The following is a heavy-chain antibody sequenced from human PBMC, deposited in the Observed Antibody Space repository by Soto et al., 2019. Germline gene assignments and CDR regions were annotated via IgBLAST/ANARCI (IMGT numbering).Heavy chain of an antibody. CDR1: GFTFSSYW. J-gene: IGHJ5*02. CDR2: TNSDGSST. D-gene: IGHD2-15*01. V-gene: IGHV3-74*01. Sequence: EVQLVESGGGLVQPGGSLRLSCAASGFTFSSYWMHWVRQAPGKGLVWVSRTNSDGSSTSYADSVKGRFTISRDNAKNTLYLQMNSLRAEDTAVYYCARDWDVVVVAATPLNPWGQGTLVTVSS. CDR3: ARDWDVVVVAATPLNP.